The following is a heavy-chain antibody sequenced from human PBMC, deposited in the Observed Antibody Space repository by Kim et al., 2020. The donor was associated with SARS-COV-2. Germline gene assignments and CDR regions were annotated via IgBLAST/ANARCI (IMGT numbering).Heavy chain of an antibody. CDR1: GGSISSGGYS. CDR3: ASYGSGSYYQPNWFDP. V-gene: IGHV4-30-2*01. J-gene: IGHJ5*02. CDR2: IYHSGST. Sequence: SETLSLTCAVSGGSISSGGYSWSWIRQPPGKGLEWIGYIYHSGSTYYNPSLKSRVTISVDRSKNQFSLKLSSVTAADTAVYYCASYGSGSYYQPNWFDPWGQGTLVTVSS. D-gene: IGHD3-10*01.